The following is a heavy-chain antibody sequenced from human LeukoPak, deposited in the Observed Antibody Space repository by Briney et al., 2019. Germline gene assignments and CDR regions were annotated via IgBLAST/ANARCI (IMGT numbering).Heavy chain of an antibody. J-gene: IGHJ5*01. CDR2: ISGTGGAT. CDR3: VKDPRGTYGTNWFVS. V-gene: IGHV3-23*01. Sequence: GGSLRLSCVASGFSFGNYAMSWVRQAPGKGLQWVSQISGTGGATWYAGFARDRFTISRDNSKKTLYLQMSGLRVEDTAMYYCVKDPRGTYGTNWFVSWGQGTLLIVS. D-gene: IGHD2-21*01. CDR1: GFSFGNYA.